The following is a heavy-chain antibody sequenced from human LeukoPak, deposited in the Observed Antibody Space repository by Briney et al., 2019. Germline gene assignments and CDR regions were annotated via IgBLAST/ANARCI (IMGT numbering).Heavy chain of an antibody. CDR1: GFTFSSYS. J-gene: IGHJ4*02. Sequence: GESLRLSCAASGFTFSSYSMNWVRQAPGKGLEWVSSISSSSSYIYYADSVKGRFTIPRDNGKNSLYLQMNSLRAEDTAVYYCATNTYSSSSAYWGQGTLVTVSS. CDR3: ATNTYSSSSAY. CDR2: ISSSSSYI. D-gene: IGHD6-6*01. V-gene: IGHV3-21*01.